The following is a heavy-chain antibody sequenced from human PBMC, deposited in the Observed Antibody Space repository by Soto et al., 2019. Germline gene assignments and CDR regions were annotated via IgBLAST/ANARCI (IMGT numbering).Heavy chain of an antibody. J-gene: IGHJ5*02. CDR1: GYSFTSYW. CDR3: ARQAYYYDSSGSFRFDP. V-gene: IGHV5-51*01. CDR2: IYPGDSDT. D-gene: IGHD3-22*01. Sequence: GSLKISCKGSGYSFTSYWIGWVRQMPGKGLEWMGIIYPGDSDTRYSPSFQGQVTISADKSISTAYLQWSSLKASDTAMYYCARQAYYYDSSGSFRFDPWGQGTLVTVSS.